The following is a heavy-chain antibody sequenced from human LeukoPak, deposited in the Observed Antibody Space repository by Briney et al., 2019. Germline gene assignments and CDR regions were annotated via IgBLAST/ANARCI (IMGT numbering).Heavy chain of an antibody. Sequence: GGSLQISWKGSGCSFTTYWIGGVRQMPGKGLEWMGIIYPGDSDTRYSPSFQGQVTMSADKSISTAYLQWSSLKASDTAMYYCARTGRSSNYFDYWGQGTLVTVSS. CDR1: GCSFTTYW. CDR2: IYPGDSDT. CDR3: ARTGRSSNYFDY. D-gene: IGHD6-6*01. J-gene: IGHJ4*02. V-gene: IGHV5-51*01.